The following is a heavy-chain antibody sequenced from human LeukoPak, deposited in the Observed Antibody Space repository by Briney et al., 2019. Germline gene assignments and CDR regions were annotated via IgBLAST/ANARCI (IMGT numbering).Heavy chain of an antibody. CDR3: ARELGPTSTNTPHYYYFMDV. Sequence: KLSETLSVTCTVSRGSISSGNYYWSWIRQPPGKGLEWIGFMYYGGETNYNPSLKSRATISVDTSKTQLSLKVHSVTAADTAVYYCARELGPTSTNTPHYYYFMDVWGTGTTVTVSS. V-gene: IGHV4-61*01. CDR1: RGSISSGNYY. J-gene: IGHJ6*03. D-gene: IGHD1/OR15-1a*01. CDR2: MYYGGET.